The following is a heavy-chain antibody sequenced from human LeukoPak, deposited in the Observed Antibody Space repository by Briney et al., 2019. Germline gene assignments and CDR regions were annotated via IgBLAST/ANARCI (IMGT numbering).Heavy chain of an antibody. CDR3: ARDFRAGMVSDWFDP. CDR1: GYTFTGYY. Sequence: ASVKVSCKASGYTFTGYYMHWVRQAPGQGLEWMGWINPNSGGTNYAQKFQGRVTMTRDTSISTAYMELSRLRSDDTAVYYCARDFRAGMVSDWFDPWGQGTLVTVSS. CDR2: INPNSGGT. J-gene: IGHJ5*02. D-gene: IGHD5-18*01. V-gene: IGHV1-2*02.